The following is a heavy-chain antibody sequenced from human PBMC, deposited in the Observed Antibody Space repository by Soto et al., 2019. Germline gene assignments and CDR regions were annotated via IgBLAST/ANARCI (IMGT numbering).Heavy chain of an antibody. J-gene: IGHJ4*02. Sequence: EVQLLESGGGLVQPGGSLRLSCAASGFTFSSYAMSWVRQAPGKGLEWVSAISGSGGSTYYADSVKGRFTISRDNSKNTLYLQMNSLRAEDTAVYYCAKDYGDYVREDWGYFDYWGQGTLVTVSS. CDR3: AKDYGDYVREDWGYFDY. D-gene: IGHD4-17*01. CDR2: ISGSGGST. CDR1: GFTFSSYA. V-gene: IGHV3-23*01.